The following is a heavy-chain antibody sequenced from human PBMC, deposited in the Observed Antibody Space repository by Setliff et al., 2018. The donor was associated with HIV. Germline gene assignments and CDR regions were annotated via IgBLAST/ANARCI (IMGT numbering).Heavy chain of an antibody. J-gene: IGHJ4*02. V-gene: IGHV4-4*09. CDR1: GDSISSYF. CDR2: RSTTGST. Sequence: SETLSLTCTVSGDSISSYFWSWIRQSPGKGLEWIGFRSTTGSTNYNPSLRSRVTISVDTSKNQFSLKWSSVTAADTAVYYCARHSPSDYWGQGTLVTVSS. CDR3: ARHSPSDY.